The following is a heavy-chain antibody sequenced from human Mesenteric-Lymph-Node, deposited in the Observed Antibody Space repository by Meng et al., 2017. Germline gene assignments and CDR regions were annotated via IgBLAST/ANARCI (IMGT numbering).Heavy chain of an antibody. CDR2: IYTSGST. CDR3: ARIDYGGDGIEKYYFDH. J-gene: IGHJ4*02. CDR1: GGSISSYY. D-gene: IGHD4-23*01. Sequence: SETLSLTCTVSGGSISSYYWSWIRQPAGKGLEWIGRIYTSGSTNYNPSLKSRVTISVDKSNNQFSLKLSSVTAADTAVYYCARIDYGGDGIEKYYFDHWGQGTLVTVSS. V-gene: IGHV4-4*07.